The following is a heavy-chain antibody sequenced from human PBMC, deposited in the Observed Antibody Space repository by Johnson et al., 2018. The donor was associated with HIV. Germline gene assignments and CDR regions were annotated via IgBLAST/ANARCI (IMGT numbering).Heavy chain of an antibody. CDR3: ARAYSYGALDI. Sequence: VLLVESGGDLVQPGGSLRLSCAASEFNVSSNYMNWVRQAPGRGLEWVSVVYSGGYTYYADSVKGRFTISRDTSKNTLYLQMKSLRAEDTALYYCARAYSYGALDIWGQGTMVTVSS. CDR1: EFNVSSNY. V-gene: IGHV3-66*01. J-gene: IGHJ3*02. CDR2: VYSGGYT. D-gene: IGHD1-26*01.